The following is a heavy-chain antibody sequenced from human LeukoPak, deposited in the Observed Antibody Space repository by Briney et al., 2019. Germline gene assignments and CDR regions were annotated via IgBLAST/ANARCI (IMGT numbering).Heavy chain of an antibody. V-gene: IGHV3-48*01. CDR2: ISSSSSTI. CDR3: AITVIVGI. J-gene: IGHJ4*02. CDR1: GFTFSSYS. Sequence: QPGGSLRLSCAASGFTFSSYSMNWVCQAPGKGLEWVSYISSSSSTIYYADSVKGRFTISRDNAKNSLCLQMNSLRAEDTAVYYCAITVIVGIWGQGTLVTVSS. D-gene: IGHD4-17*01.